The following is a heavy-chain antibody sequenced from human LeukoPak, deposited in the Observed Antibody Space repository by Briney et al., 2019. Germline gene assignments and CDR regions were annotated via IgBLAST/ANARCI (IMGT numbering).Heavy chain of an antibody. V-gene: IGHV3-9*01. CDR3: PKVGRLGENTVPTGEFAY. J-gene: IGHJ4*02. D-gene: IGHD4-17*01. Sequence: GGSLRLSCAASGCTFDDYAMHWVRQAPGKGLEGVSGISWNSGSIGYADSVKGRFPISRDNPKTSLYLQMNSLRDEDTGLYYCPKVGRLGENTVPTGEFAYWGQGTLVTVSS. CDR1: GCTFDDYA. CDR2: ISWNSGSI.